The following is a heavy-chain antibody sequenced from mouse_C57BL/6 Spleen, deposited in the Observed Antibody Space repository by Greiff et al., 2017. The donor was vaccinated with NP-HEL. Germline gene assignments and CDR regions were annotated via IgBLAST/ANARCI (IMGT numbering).Heavy chain of an antibody. Sequence: QVQLQQPGAELVRPGSSVKLSCKASGYTFTSYWMDWVKQRPGQGLEWIGNIYPSDSATHYNQKFKDKATLTVDKSSSTAYMQLSSLTSEDSAVYYCARRGNYYGSSSYYYAMDYWGQGTSVTVAS. CDR2: IYPSDSAT. CDR1: GYTFTSYW. CDR3: ARRGNYYGSSSYYYAMDY. J-gene: IGHJ4*01. D-gene: IGHD1-1*01. V-gene: IGHV1-61*01.